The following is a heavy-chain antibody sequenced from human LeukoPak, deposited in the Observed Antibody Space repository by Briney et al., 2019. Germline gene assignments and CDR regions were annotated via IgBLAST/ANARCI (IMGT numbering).Heavy chain of an antibody. D-gene: IGHD6-13*01. Sequence: ASVKVSCKASGYTFTGYYMHWVRQAPGQGLEWMGWINPNSGGTNYAQKFQGRVTMTRDTSISTAYMELSRLRSDDTAVYYCAREIMGRYSSSWYRWFDPWGQGTLVTVSS. CDR1: GYTFTGYY. CDR3: AREIMGRYSSSWYRWFDP. V-gene: IGHV1-2*02. J-gene: IGHJ5*02. CDR2: INPNSGGT.